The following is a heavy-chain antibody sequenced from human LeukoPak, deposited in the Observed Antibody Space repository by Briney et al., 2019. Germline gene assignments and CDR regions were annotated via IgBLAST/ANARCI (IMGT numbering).Heavy chain of an antibody. Sequence: SETLSLTSTVSGGSISSYYWSWIRRPAGRALVWIGRIYPSWSTNYNPSLKSRVTMSVDTSKNQFSLKLSSVTAADTAVYYCMRWSHDSGYYYMDVWGKGTTVTVSS. CDR3: MRWSHDSGYYYMDV. V-gene: IGHV4-4*07. J-gene: IGHJ6*03. CDR2: IYPSWST. CDR1: GGSISSYY. D-gene: IGHD3-3*01.